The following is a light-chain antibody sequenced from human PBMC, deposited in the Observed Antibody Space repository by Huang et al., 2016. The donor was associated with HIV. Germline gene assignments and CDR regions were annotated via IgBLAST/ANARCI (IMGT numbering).Light chain of an antibody. V-gene: IGKV3-11*01. CDR1: QSVSSY. CDR2: DAS. Sequence: EIVLTQSPATLSLSPGERDTLSCRASQSVSSYLAWYPQKPCQAPRLLIYDASNRATGIPARFSGSGSGTDFTLTISSLEPEDFAVYYCQQRSNWPLTFGPGTKVDIK. J-gene: IGKJ3*01. CDR3: QQRSNWPLT.